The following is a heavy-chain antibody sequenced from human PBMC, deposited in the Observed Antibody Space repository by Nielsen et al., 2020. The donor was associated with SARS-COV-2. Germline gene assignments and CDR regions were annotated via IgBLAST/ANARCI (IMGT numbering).Heavy chain of an antibody. V-gene: IGHV3-49*04. CDR1: GFTFGDYA. D-gene: IGHD3-10*01. CDR2: IRTKAHGGTT. J-gene: IGHJ4*02. Sequence: GGSLRLSCTASGFTFGDYAVMWVRQAPGKGLEWVGFIRTKAHGGTTEYAASVKGRFTISRDDSKSIPYLQMNSLKTEDTAVYYCTRVYYYGSGSLDYWGQGTLVTVSS. CDR3: TRVYYYGSGSLDY.